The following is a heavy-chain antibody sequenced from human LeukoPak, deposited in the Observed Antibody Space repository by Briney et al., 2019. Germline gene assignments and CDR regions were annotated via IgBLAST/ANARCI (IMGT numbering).Heavy chain of an antibody. CDR3: ARDGSVVVAANYFDY. J-gene: IGHJ4*02. D-gene: IGHD2-15*01. CDR2: ISYDGSNK. Sequence: GGSLRLSCAASGFTFSSYAMHWVRQAPGKGLEWVAVISYDGSNKYYADSVKGRFTISRDNSKNTLYLQMNSLRAEDTAVYYCARDGSVVVAANYFDYWGQGTLVTVSS. V-gene: IGHV3-30*04. CDR1: GFTFSSYA.